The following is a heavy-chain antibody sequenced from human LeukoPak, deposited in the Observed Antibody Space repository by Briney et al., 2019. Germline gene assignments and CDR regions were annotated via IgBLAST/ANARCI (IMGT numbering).Heavy chain of an antibody. V-gene: IGHV3-7*01. CDR2: IKEDGSEK. CDR1: GFTFRNYW. Sequence: GGSLRLSCGASGFTFRNYWMNWVRQAPGKGPEWVANIKEDGSEKYYVDSVKGRFTISRDNAKNSLYLQMNSLRAEDTAVYYCARESPQYYFDYWGQGTLVTVSS. J-gene: IGHJ4*02. CDR3: ARESPQYYFDY.